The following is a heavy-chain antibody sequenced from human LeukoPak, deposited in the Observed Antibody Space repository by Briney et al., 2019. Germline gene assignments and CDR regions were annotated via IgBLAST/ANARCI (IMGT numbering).Heavy chain of an antibody. J-gene: IGHJ4*02. CDR2: ISGSGGST. V-gene: IGHV3-23*01. Sequence: PGGSLRLSCAASGFTFSSYAMHWVRQAPGKGLEWVSAISGSGGSTYYADSVKGRFTISRDNSKNTLYLQMNSLRAEDTAVYYCAKDLRIFGVAYFDYWGQGTLVTVSS. CDR1: GFTFSSYA. CDR3: AKDLRIFGVAYFDY. D-gene: IGHD3-3*01.